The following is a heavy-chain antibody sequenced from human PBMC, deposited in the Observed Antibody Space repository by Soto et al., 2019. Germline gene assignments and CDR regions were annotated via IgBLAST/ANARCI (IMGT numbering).Heavy chain of an antibody. V-gene: IGHV3-21*06. CDR2: ISSNSNYK. D-gene: IGHD1-1*01. Sequence: DVQLVESGGGLVKPGGSLRLSCAASGFTLKNYSMTWVRQAPGKGLEWVSSISSNSNYKYYADSLKVRFTISRDNAKNALYPQMSSLRAEDTAVYYCSRARSTPWSGTTSGWFDPWGRGTQVTVAS. CDR3: SRARSTPWSGTTSGWFDP. J-gene: IGHJ5*02. CDR1: GFTLKNYS.